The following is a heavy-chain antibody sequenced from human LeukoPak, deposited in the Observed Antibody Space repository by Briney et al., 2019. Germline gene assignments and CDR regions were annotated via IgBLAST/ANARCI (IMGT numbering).Heavy chain of an antibody. CDR1: GFTFSNYA. CDR2: LSASGIST. Sequence: GGSLRLSCTASGFTFSNYAMTWVRQAPGKGLEWVSALSASGISTYYTDSVKGRFAIFRDNSKNTLYLQVNSLRAEDTALYYCAKGEFDPWGQGTLVTVSS. V-gene: IGHV3-23*01. J-gene: IGHJ5*02. CDR3: AKGEFDP.